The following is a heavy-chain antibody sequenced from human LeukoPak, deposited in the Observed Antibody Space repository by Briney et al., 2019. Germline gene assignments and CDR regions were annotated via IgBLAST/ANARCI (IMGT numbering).Heavy chain of an antibody. J-gene: IGHJ4*02. Sequence: GGSLRLSCAASGFTFSVYYMSWIRQAPGKGMEWVSYISSSGSTIYYADSVKGRFTISRDNAKNSLYLQMNSLRAEDTAVYYCARGFIEPHTLHYWGQGTLVTVSS. V-gene: IGHV3-11*01. CDR1: GFTFSVYY. CDR3: ARGFIEPHTLHY. D-gene: IGHD3-16*02. CDR2: ISSSGSTI.